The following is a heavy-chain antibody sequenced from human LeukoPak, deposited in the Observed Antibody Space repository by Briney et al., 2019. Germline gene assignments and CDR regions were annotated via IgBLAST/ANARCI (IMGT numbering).Heavy chain of an antibody. J-gene: IGHJ4*02. CDR2: IYYSGST. D-gene: IGHD3-22*01. CDR3: ARVTRLVNYYDSSGYPFFDY. CDR1: GGSISSYY. Sequence: SETLSLTCTVSGGSISSYYWSWIRLPPGKGLEWIGYIYYSGSTNYNPSLKSRVTISVDTSKNQFSLKLSSVTAADTAVYYCARVTRLVNYYDSSGYPFFDYWGQGTLVTVSS. V-gene: IGHV4-59*01.